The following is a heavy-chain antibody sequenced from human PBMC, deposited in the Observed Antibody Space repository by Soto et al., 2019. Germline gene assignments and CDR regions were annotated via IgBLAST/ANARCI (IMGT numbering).Heavy chain of an antibody. V-gene: IGHV3-48*02. D-gene: IGHD6-19*01. CDR2: ISSSSSTI. J-gene: IGHJ6*02. CDR1: GFTFSSYS. CDR3: ARDPTVAGTLYYYYGMDV. Sequence: GSLRLSCAASGFTFSSYSMNWVRQAPGKGLEWVSYISSSSSTIYYADSVKGRFTISRDNAKNSLYLQMNSLRDEDTAVYYCARDPTVAGTLYYYYGMDVWGQGTTVTVSS.